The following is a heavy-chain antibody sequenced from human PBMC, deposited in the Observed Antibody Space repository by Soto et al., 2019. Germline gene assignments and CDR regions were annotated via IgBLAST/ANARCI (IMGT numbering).Heavy chain of an antibody. CDR3: ARGRNGYNLYYFDY. V-gene: IGHV1-46*01. CDR1: GYTFTGYY. J-gene: IGHJ4*02. D-gene: IGHD5-12*01. Sequence: ASVKVSCKASGYTFTGYYIHWVRQAPGQGLECVGWMNPSSGTTNSAQKFQGRVTMTRDTSTSTVYMELSSLTFEDTAVYYCARGRNGYNLYYFDYWGQGALVTVSS. CDR2: MNPSSGTT.